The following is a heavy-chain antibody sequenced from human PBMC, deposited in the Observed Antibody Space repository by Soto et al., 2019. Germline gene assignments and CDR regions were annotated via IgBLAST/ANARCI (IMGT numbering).Heavy chain of an antibody. V-gene: IGHV1-3*01. CDR3: ARDSPFYDSTLGYFDY. J-gene: IGHJ4*02. CDR1: GYTFTSYA. Sequence: ASVKVSCKASGYTFTSYAMHWVRQAPGQRLEWMGWINAGNGNTKYSQKFQGRVTITRDTSASTAYMELSSLRSEDTAVYYCARDSPFYDSTLGYFDYWGQGTLVTVSS. D-gene: IGHD3-22*01. CDR2: INAGNGNT.